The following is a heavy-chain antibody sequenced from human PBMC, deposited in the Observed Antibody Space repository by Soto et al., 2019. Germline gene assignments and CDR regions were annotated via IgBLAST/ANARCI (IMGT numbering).Heavy chain of an antibody. V-gene: IGHV4-4*02. Sequence: KTSETLSLTCAVSGGSFTSNNWWTWVRQPPGQGLEWIGEIYRTGSTNYNPSLESRVTISLDKSENQFSLKVTSLTAADTAVYYCASRDPGTSVDYWGQGTLVTVSS. D-gene: IGHD1-7*01. CDR1: GGSFTSNNW. CDR2: IYRTGST. CDR3: ASRDPGTSVDY. J-gene: IGHJ4*02.